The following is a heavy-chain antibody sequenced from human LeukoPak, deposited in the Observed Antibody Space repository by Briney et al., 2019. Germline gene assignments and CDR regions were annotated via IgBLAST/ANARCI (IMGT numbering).Heavy chain of an antibody. D-gene: IGHD2-15*01. J-gene: IGHJ4*02. CDR2: IMQDGSEK. V-gene: IGHV3-7*05. Sequence: GGSLRLSCAASAFTIRTFRMSWVRQAPGQGLEWVADIMQDGSEKNYVDSVKGRFTISRGNAKNSLYLQMNSLRAEDTAVYYCGRGSGGSRRIDYWGQGTLVTVSS. CDR1: AFTIRTFR. CDR3: GRGSGGSRRIDY.